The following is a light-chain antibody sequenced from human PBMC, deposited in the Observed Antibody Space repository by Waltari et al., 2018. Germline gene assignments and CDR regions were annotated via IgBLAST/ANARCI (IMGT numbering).Light chain of an antibody. CDR2: WAS. V-gene: IGKV4-1*01. CDR1: QTVLYRENNKNY. Sequence: DIVMTQVPDSLAVSLGARATIHCKSTQTVLYRENNKNYLTWYHQKPGQPPKLLFSWASIRESGVPDRLSASGSGTDFTLTISSLQAEDVAVYYCHQHYTTPWTFGQGTKVEIK. CDR3: HQHYTTPWT. J-gene: IGKJ1*01.